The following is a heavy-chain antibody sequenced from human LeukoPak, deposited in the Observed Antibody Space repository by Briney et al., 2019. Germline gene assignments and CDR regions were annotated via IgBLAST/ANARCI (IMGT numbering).Heavy chain of an antibody. D-gene: IGHD2-15*01. Sequence: SETLSLTCTVSGGSISPFYWSWIRQPPGKGLEWIAYIYYSGSTTYNPSLKSRVAISVDTSNNQVSLKLSSVTAADTAVYYCARHGYCSGGSCYWDYWGQGTLVTVSS. CDR1: GGSISPFY. CDR3: ARHGYCSGGSCYWDY. CDR2: IYYSGST. J-gene: IGHJ4*02. V-gene: IGHV4-59*08.